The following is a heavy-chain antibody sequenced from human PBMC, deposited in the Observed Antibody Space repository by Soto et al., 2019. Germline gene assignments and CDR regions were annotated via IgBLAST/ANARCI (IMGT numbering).Heavy chain of an antibody. Sequence: EVQLLESGGNLVQPGGSLRLSCAASGFSLKNYAMTWVRQAPGKGLEWVSGITGSGDKTYYADSVKGRFIISRDNSENTLYLQTNSLRAEDTALYYCARDCSSSSCSVSRYWGQGTQVTVSS. V-gene: IGHV3-23*01. CDR2: ITGSGDKT. D-gene: IGHD2-2*01. CDR1: GFSLKNYA. CDR3: ARDCSSSSCSVSRY. J-gene: IGHJ4*02.